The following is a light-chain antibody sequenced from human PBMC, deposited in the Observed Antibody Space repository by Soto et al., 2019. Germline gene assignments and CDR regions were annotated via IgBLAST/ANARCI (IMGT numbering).Light chain of an antibody. J-gene: IGKJ1*01. CDR3: QQYKSYST. CDR2: DAS. CDR1: QSISNW. Sequence: DIQMTQSTSTLSASVGERVTITCRASQSISNWLAWYQQKPGKAPKLLIYDASSLESGVPSRFSGSGSGTEFTLTISSLQPDDFATYYCQQYKSYSTFGLGTKVDIK. V-gene: IGKV1-5*01.